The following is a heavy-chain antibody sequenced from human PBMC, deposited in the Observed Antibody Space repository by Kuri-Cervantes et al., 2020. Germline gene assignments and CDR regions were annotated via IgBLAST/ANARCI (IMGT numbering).Heavy chain of an antibody. CDR1: GGSISSYY. D-gene: IGHD3-22*01. V-gene: IGHV4-59*01. CDR2: IYYSGST. CDR3: ARDQGSDYYDSSGDAAFDI. Sequence: SETLSLTCTVSGGSISSYYWSWIRQPPGKGLEWIGYIYYSGSTNYNPSLKSRVTISVDTSKNQFSLKLSSVTAADTAVYYCARDQGSDYYDSSGDAAFDIWGQGTMVTVSS. J-gene: IGHJ3*02.